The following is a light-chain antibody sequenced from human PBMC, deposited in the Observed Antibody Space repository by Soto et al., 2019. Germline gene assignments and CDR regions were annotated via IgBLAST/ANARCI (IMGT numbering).Light chain of an antibody. Sequence: DIQMTQSPSTLSASVGETVIITCRASQTINRWLAWYQQKSGKAPKVLIYMASNLERGAPSRFSGSGSGTEFTLTISNLQPDDFATYYCQQYLSYPWTFGQGTKVEIK. CDR3: QQYLSYPWT. V-gene: IGKV1-5*03. CDR2: MAS. CDR1: QTINRW. J-gene: IGKJ1*01.